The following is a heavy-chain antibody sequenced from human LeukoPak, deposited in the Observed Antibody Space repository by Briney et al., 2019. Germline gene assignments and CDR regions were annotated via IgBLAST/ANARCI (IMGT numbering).Heavy chain of an antibody. CDR3: ARDRHSSSWYTSNDS. CDR1: VSTFTSYG. Sequence: GPSGKLCCSAAVSTFTSYGITWVRQSPGPGLGWMGCISAYHSTTNSAQELQGRVTMTTGTSTSTAYVELRSLRSDDTAVYYCARDRHSSSWYTSNDSWGQGTLVTVSS. D-gene: IGHD6-13*01. CDR2: ISAYHSTT. V-gene: IGHV1-18*01. J-gene: IGHJ4*02.